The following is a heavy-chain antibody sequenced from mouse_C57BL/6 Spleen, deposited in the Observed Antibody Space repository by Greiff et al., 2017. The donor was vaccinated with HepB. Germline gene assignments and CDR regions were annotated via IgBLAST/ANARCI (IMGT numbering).Heavy chain of an antibody. CDR3: ARVGGNYGGYFDV. D-gene: IGHD2-1*01. J-gene: IGHJ1*03. V-gene: IGHV1-81*01. Sequence: QVQLKQSGAELARPGASVKLSCKASGYTFTSYGISWVKQRTGQGLEWIGEIYPRSGNTYYNEKFKGKATLTADKSSSTAYMELRSLTSEDSAVYFCARVGGNYGGYFDVWGTGTTVTVSS. CDR1: GYTFTSYG. CDR2: IYPRSGNT.